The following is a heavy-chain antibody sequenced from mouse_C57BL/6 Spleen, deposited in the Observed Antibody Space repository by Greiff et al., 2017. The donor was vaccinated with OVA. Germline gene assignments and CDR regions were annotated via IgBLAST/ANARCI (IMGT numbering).Heavy chain of an antibody. V-gene: IGHV3-6*01. Sequence: EVQLQESGPGLVKPSQSLSLTCSVTGYSITSGYYWNWIRQFPGNKLEWMCYISYDGSNNYNPSLKNRISITRDTSKNQYFLKLNAVTTEDTATYYCAKGNWDWYFDVWGTGTTLTVSS. CDR3: AKGNWDWYFDV. J-gene: IGHJ1*03. CDR2: ISYDGSN. CDR1: GYSITSGYY. D-gene: IGHD4-1*02.